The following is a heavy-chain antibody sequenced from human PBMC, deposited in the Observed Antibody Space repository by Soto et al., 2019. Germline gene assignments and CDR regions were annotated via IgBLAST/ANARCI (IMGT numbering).Heavy chain of an antibody. Sequence: QVQLVQSGAEVKKPGASVKVSCKASGYTFTRNGITWVRQAPGQGLEWMGWVSPYNGDTNYAQKFQGRVTMTADTATNIAYLELRSLISNDTAVHFCARDLDGVFDSWGQGTLVTVSS. J-gene: IGHJ4*02. CDR3: ARDLDGVFDS. CDR1: GYTFTRNG. V-gene: IGHV1-18*01. D-gene: IGHD4-17*01. CDR2: VSPYNGDT.